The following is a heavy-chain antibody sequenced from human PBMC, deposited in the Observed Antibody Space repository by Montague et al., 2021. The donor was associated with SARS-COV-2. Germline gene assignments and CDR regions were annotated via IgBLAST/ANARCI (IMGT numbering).Heavy chain of an antibody. CDR1: GGSFSDYY. CDR2: INHSGRT. J-gene: IGHJ6*02. V-gene: IGHV4-34*01. CDR3: ARAVRGVIILSPYYAMDV. D-gene: IGHD3-10*01. Sequence: SETLSLTCAVYGGSFSDYYWNWIRQPPGKGLEWIGDINHSGRTNXNPSLKSRVTVSLDTSKNQFSLKLRSVTAADTAVYYCARAVRGVIILSPYYAMDVWGQGTSVTVSS.